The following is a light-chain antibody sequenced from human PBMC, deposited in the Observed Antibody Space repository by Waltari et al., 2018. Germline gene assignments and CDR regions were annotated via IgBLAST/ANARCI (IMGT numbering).Light chain of an antibody. CDR1: SSDIGAYNF. CDR2: DVN. V-gene: IGLV2-14*03. CDR3: SSYTTGSTRYV. Sequence: QSALTQPASVSGSPGQSITISCTGTSSDIGAYNFVSWYQKHPGKAPKVMIYDVNNRPAGGSSRFSGSKSGNTASLTISGRQAEDEADYYCSSYTTGSTRYVFGSGTKVTVL. J-gene: IGLJ1*01.